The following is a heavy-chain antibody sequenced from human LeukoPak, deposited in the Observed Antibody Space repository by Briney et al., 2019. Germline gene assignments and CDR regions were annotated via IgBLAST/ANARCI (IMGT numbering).Heavy chain of an antibody. J-gene: IGHJ5*02. CDR2: INPSGGST. CDR1: GYTFTSYY. Sequence: ASVKVSCKASGYTFTSYYMHWVRQAPGQGLEWMGIINPSGGSTSYAQKFQGRVTMTRDTSTSTVYMELSSLRSEDTAVYYCARDRGVRGVTYWFDPWGQGTLVTVSS. CDR3: ARDRGVRGVTYWFDP. V-gene: IGHV1-46*03. D-gene: IGHD3-10*01.